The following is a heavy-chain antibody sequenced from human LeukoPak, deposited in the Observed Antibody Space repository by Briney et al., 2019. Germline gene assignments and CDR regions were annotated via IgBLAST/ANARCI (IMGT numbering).Heavy chain of an antibody. V-gene: IGHV4-59*01. CDR3: ARVGYCVGECPDY. Sequence: SETLSLTCTVSGGSITSYYWSWIRQPPGKGLEWIGYIYYSGSTNYNPSLKSRVTISVDTSKNQFSLKLTSVTAADTAVYYCARVGYCVGECPDYWGQGTLVTVSS. D-gene: IGHD2-21*01. CDR1: GGSITSYY. J-gene: IGHJ4*02. CDR2: IYYSGST.